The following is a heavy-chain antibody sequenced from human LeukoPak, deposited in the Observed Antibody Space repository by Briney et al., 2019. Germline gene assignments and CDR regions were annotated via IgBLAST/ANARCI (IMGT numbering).Heavy chain of an antibody. CDR2: ISYSGTT. CDR3: ARVAGNNRQGADY. D-gene: IGHD1-14*01. CDR1: GYSISSIYY. J-gene: IGHJ4*02. V-gene: IGHV4-38-2*01. Sequence: SETLSLTCEVSGYSISSIYYWGWIRQSPEKGLEWIATISYSGTTYYNLSLKSRVTISMDTSKNQFSLKLTSVTAADTAVYYCARVAGNNRQGADYWGQGILVTVSS.